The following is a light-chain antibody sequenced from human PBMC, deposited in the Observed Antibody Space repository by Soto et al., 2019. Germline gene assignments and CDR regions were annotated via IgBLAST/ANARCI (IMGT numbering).Light chain of an antibody. J-gene: IGLJ1*01. V-gene: IGLV3-21*02. CDR2: SDR. Sequence: SYELTQPPSVSVAPGQTARITCGGNNIGSKSVNWYQHKPGQAPVLVVYSDRDRASGIPARFSGSNSGNSATLTISRVEGGDEADYYCQVWDSSSDHYVFGTGTKVTVL. CDR1: NIGSKS. CDR3: QVWDSSSDHYV.